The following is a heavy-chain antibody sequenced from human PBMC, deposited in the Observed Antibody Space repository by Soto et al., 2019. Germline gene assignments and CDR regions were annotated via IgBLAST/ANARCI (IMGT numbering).Heavy chain of an antibody. CDR2: ISGSGGST. Sequence: EVQLLESGGGLVQPGGSLRLSCAASGFTFSSYAMSWVRQAPGKGLEWVSTISGSGGSTYYADSAKGRFTISRDNSKNPLYLQINSLRAEDTAAYYCGKALYYDDGGGYQWGHGTLVTVSS. D-gene: IGHD3-22*01. J-gene: IGHJ4*01. V-gene: IGHV3-23*01. CDR3: GKALYYDDGGGYQ. CDR1: GFTFSSYA.